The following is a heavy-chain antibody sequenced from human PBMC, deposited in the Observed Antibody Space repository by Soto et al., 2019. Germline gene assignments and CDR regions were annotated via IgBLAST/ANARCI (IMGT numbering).Heavy chain of an antibody. CDR2: LYPGDSNT. V-gene: IGHV5-51*01. Sequence: ESLKISSRGPGYIFPNYWIGWVRQMPGKGLEWMGILYPGDSNTKYSPSFQGQVTISADRSINTAYLRWSSVEATDTAMYYCAALARLGHLSAFDYWGQGTLVTVSS. D-gene: IGHD1-26*01. CDR3: AALARLGHLSAFDY. CDR1: GYIFPNYW. J-gene: IGHJ4*02.